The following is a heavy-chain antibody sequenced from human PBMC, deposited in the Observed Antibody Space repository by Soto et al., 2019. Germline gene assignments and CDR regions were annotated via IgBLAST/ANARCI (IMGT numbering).Heavy chain of an antibody. CDR2: IIPILGIA. Sequence: QVQRGQSGAGVKKPGHSVKVSSKASGGTFGSYTISWVRQAPGQGLEWMGRIIPILGIANYAQKFQGRVTITADKSTSTAYMELSSLRSEDTAVYYCARESSDYWGQGTLVTVSS. CDR3: ARESSDY. CDR1: GGTFGSYT. V-gene: IGHV1-69*08. J-gene: IGHJ4*02.